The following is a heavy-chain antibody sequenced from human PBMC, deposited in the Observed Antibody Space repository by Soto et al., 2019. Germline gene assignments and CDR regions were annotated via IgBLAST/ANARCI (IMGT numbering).Heavy chain of an antibody. J-gene: IGHJ4*02. CDR1: GFTFSSYS. Sequence: GGSLRLSCAASGFTFSSYSMNWVRQAPGKGLEWVSYISSSSTIYYADSVKGRFTISRDNAKNSLYLQMNSLRDEDTAVYYCARDLGGYSGSYFDYWGQGTLVTVSS. CDR3: ARDLGGYSGSYFDY. D-gene: IGHD1-26*01. V-gene: IGHV3-48*02. CDR2: ISSSSTI.